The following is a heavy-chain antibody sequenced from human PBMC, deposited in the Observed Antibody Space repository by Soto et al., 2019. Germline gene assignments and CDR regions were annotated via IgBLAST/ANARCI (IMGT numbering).Heavy chain of an antibody. CDR1: GGTFSSYA. CDR2: IIPIFGTA. CDR3: ARGEGGYPYYYGMDV. J-gene: IGHJ6*02. Sequence: SVKVSCKASGGTFSSYAISWVRQAPGQGLEWMGGIIPIFGTANYAQKFQGRVTITADESTSTAYMELSSLRSEDTAVYYCARGEGGYPYYYGMDVWGQGTKVTLSS. V-gene: IGHV1-69*13. D-gene: IGHD5-12*01.